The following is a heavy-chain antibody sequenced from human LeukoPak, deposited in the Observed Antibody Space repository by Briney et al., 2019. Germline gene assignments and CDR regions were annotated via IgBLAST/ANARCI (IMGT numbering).Heavy chain of an antibody. CDR3: ARRGKGGATLLYYFDY. CDR1: GYSFTSYW. Sequence: GESLKISCKGSGYSFTSYWIGWVRPMPGKGLEWTGIIYPGDSETRYSPSFQGQVTISADKSISTAYLQWSSLKASDTAMYYCARRGKGGATLLYYFDYWGQGTLVTVSS. V-gene: IGHV5-51*01. D-gene: IGHD1-26*01. CDR2: IYPGDSET. J-gene: IGHJ4*02.